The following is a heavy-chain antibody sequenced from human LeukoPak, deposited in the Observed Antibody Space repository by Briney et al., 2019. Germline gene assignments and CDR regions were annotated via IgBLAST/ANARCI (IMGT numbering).Heavy chain of an antibody. CDR3: ASVATVTTGYDAFDI. Sequence: GASVKVSCMASGGTFSSYAISWVRQAPGQGLEWMGGIIPIFGTANYAQKFQGRVTITTDESTSTAYMELSSLRSEDTAVYYCASVATVTTGYDAFDIWGQGTMVTVSS. CDR2: IIPIFGTA. J-gene: IGHJ3*02. V-gene: IGHV1-69*05. CDR1: GGTFSSYA. D-gene: IGHD4-17*01.